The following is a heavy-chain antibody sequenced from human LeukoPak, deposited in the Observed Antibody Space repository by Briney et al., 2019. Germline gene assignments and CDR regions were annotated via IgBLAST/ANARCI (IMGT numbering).Heavy chain of an antibody. CDR2: IIPIFGTA. CDR3: AGSPYYYGSGSSSPDP. CDR1: RGTFSSYA. D-gene: IGHD3-10*01. V-gene: IGHV1-69*13. Sequence: SVKVSCKASRGTFSSYAISWVRQAPGQGLEWMGGIIPIFGTANYAQKFQGRVTITADESTSTAYMELSSLRSEDTAVYYCAGSPYYYGSGSSSPDPWGQETLVTVSS. J-gene: IGHJ5*02.